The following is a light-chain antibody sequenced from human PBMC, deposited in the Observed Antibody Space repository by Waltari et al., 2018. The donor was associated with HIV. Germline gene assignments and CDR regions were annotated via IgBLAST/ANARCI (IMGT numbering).Light chain of an antibody. CDR3: SSYISNITWV. J-gene: IGLJ2*01. V-gene: IGLV2-14*01. CDR1: SSDIPSYTY. CDR2: EVS. Sequence: QSALTQPASVSGSPGPSIPLSCTGTSSDIPSYTYVSWYQHHPGKAPKLVIYEVSNRPSGFSNRFSGSKSGNTASLTISGLQAEDEADYYCSSYISNITWVFGGGTKVTVL.